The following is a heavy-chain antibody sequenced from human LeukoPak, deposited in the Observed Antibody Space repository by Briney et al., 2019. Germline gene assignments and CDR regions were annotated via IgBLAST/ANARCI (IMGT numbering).Heavy chain of an antibody. D-gene: IGHD3-22*01. V-gene: IGHV3-66*01. CDR3: ARGGSGYYYPG. Sequence: GGSLRLSCAASGFTVSSNYMSWVRQAPGKGLEWVSVIYSGGSTYYTDSVKGRFTLSIDNSKNTLYLQMNSLSAEDTAVYYCARGGSGYYYPGWGQGTLVTVSS. J-gene: IGHJ4*02. CDR2: IYSGGST. CDR1: GFTVSSNY.